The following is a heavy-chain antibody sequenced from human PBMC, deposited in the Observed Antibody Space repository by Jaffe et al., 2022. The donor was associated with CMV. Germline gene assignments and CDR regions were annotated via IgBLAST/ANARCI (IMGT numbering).Heavy chain of an antibody. D-gene: IGHD6-13*01. Sequence: EVQLLESGGGLVQPGGSLRLSCAASGFTFSSYAMSWVRQAPGKGLEWVSAISGSGGSTYYADSVKGRFTISRDNSKNTLYLQMNSLRAEDTAVYYCANQYSSSWYPHYYYYGMDVWGQGTTVTVSS. CDR1: GFTFSSYA. J-gene: IGHJ6*02. CDR2: ISGSGGST. CDR3: ANQYSSSWYPHYYYYGMDV. V-gene: IGHV3-23*01.